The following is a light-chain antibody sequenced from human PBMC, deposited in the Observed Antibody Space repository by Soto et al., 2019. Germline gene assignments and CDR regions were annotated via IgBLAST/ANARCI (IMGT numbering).Light chain of an antibody. J-gene: IGKJ4*01. CDR3: QQYGSSHT. CDR2: GAS. V-gene: IGKV3-20*01. Sequence: EIVLTQSPGTLSLSLGERATLSCRASQSVSSSYLAWYQQKPGQAPRLLIYGASRRATGIPDRFSGSGSGTDFTLTISRLEPEDFAVYYCQQYGSSHTFGGGTKVEIK. CDR1: QSVSSSY.